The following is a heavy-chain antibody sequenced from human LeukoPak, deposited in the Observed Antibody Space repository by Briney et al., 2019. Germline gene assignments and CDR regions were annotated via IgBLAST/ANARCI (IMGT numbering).Heavy chain of an antibody. J-gene: IGHJ4*02. CDR2: INWNGGSP. Sequence: PGGSLRLSCVASGFTFNTYAMTWVRQAPGKGLEWVSGINWNGGSPGYADSVKGRFTISRDNAKNSLYLQMNGLRAEDTALYYCARVYYYDSSGYYYFDYWGQGTLVTVSS. CDR3: ARVYYYDSSGYYYFDY. CDR1: GFTFNTYA. V-gene: IGHV3-20*04. D-gene: IGHD3-22*01.